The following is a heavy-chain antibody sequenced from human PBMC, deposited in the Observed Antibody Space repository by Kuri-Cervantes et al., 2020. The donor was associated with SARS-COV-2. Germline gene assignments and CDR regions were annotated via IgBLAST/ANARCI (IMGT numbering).Heavy chain of an antibody. CDR1: GFTFSSYA. J-gene: IGHJ4*02. V-gene: IGHV3-48*01. Sequence: GGSLRLSCAASGFTFSSYAMHWVRQAPGKGLEWVSYISSSSSTIYYADSVKGRFTISRDNAKNSLYLQMNSLRAEDTAVYYCARGDDITIFGVVIKGGTDYWGQGTLVTVSS. CDR3: ARGDDITIFGVVIKGGTDY. D-gene: IGHD3-3*01. CDR2: ISSSSSTI.